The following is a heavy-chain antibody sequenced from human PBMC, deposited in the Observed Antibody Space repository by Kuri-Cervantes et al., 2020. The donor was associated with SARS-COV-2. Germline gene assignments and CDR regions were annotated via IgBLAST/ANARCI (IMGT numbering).Heavy chain of an antibody. V-gene: IGHV4-38-2*01. Sequence: SETLSLTCAVSGYSISSGYYWGWIRQPPGKGLEWIGSICHSGSTYYNPSLKSRVTISVDTSKNQFSLKLSSVTAADTAVYYCARRSGYCSSTSCYFFDYWGQGTLITVSS. D-gene: IGHD2-2*01. CDR2: ICHSGST. CDR3: ARRSGYCSSTSCYFFDY. CDR1: GYSISSGYY. J-gene: IGHJ4*02.